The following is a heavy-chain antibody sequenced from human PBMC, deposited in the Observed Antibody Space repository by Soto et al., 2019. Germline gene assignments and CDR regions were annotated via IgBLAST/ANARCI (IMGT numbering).Heavy chain of an antibody. J-gene: IGHJ6*02. CDR3: VTRSLRTHYYYGMDV. Sequence: GGSLRLSCAASGFTFSSYAMSWVRQAPGKGLEWVSAISGSGGSTYYADSVKGRFTISRDNSKNTLYLQMNSLRAEDTAVYYCVTRSLRTHYYYGMDVWSQGTTVTVSS. CDR2: ISGSGGST. V-gene: IGHV3-23*01. CDR1: GFTFSSYA.